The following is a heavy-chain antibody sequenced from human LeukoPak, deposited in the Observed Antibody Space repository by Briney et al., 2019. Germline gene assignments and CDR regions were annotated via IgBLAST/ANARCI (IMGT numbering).Heavy chain of an antibody. CDR2: IWHDGNYK. Sequence: GGSLTLSRVASGLTFSNYNMHWVRQAPGKGLEWVAVIWHDGNYKYYVDSVKGRFTISRDNSKNTVYLQMTSLGAEDTAVYSCARDSDYYDSSAYSFRGRLHYDFWGRGTLVTVSS. CDR1: GLTFSNYN. V-gene: IGHV3-33*01. D-gene: IGHD3-22*01. CDR3: ARDSDYYDSSAYSFRGRLHYDF. J-gene: IGHJ4*02.